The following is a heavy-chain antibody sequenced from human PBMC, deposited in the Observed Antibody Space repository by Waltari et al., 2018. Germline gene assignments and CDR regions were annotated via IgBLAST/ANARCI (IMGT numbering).Heavy chain of an antibody. Sequence: QVQLQQWGAGLLKPSETLSLTCAVYGRSFSGYYWSWLRQPPGKGLEWIGEINHSGSTNYNPSLKSRVTISVDTSKNQFSLKLSSVTAADTAVYYCARGRTIYGGNSGKFDYWGQGTLVTVSS. D-gene: IGHD4-17*01. CDR1: GRSFSGYY. J-gene: IGHJ4*02. CDR3: ARGRTIYGGNSGKFDY. V-gene: IGHV4-34*01. CDR2: INHSGST.